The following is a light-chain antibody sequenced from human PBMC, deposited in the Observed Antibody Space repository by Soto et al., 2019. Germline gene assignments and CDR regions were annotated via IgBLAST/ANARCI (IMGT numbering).Light chain of an antibody. CDR3: SSYSSTTTL. J-gene: IGLJ2*01. Sequence: QSALTQPASVSGSPGQSITISCSGISPDFGVSWYQHFPGKAPKLLIFEVSNRPSGVSTRFSGSKSGNMAFLTISGLQSEDEGLYHCSSYSSTTTLFGGGNKVTVL. V-gene: IGLV2-14*01. CDR2: EVS. CDR1: SPDFGV.